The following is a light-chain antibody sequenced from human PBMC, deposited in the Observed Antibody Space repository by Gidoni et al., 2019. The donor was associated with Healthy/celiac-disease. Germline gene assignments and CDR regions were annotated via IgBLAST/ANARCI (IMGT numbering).Light chain of an antibody. CDR3: QQRSNWPSS. CDR2: DAS. Sequence: EIVLTQSPATLSLSPGERATLSCRASQSVSSYLAWYQQKPGQAPRLLIYDASNRATGIPARFRGSGSGTDFTLTLSSLEPVDFAVYYCQQRSNWPSSFGQGTKLEIK. CDR1: QSVSSY. V-gene: IGKV3-11*01. J-gene: IGKJ2*04.